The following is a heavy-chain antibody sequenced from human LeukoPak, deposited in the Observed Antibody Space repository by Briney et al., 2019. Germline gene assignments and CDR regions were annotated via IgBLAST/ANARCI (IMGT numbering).Heavy chain of an antibody. J-gene: IGHJ3*02. V-gene: IGHV5-51*01. CDR3: ARPYAFDI. CDR2: IYTGDSDT. CDR1: GYSFTSYW. Sequence: AESLKISCTGSGYSFTSYWIGWVRQMPGEGLEWMGIIYTGDSDTRYSPSFQGLVIISADKSISTAYLQWSSLKAEDTPMYYCARPYAFDIWGQGTMVTVFS.